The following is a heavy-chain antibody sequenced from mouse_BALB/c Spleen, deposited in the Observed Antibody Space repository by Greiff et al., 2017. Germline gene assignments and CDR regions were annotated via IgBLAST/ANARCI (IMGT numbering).Heavy chain of an antibody. D-gene: IGHD2-1*01. CDR3: ARSRGNYYAMDY. V-gene: IGHV1S135*01. CDR1: GYAFTSYN. J-gene: IGHJ4*01. CDR2: IDPYNGGT. Sequence: EVHLVESGPELVKPGASVKVSCKASGYAFTSYNMYWVKQSHGKSLEWIGYIDPYNGGTSYNQKFKGKATLTVDKSSSTAYMHLNSLTSEDSAVYYCARSRGNYYAMDYWGQGTSVTVSS.